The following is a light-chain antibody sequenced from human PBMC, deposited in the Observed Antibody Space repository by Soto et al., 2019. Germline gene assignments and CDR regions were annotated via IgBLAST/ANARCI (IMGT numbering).Light chain of an antibody. CDR3: QQYRMSPNT. J-gene: IGKJ5*01. V-gene: IGKV3-20*01. CDR2: GAS. CDR1: LTISNNF. Sequence: EIVLTQSPGTLSLSPGEGATLSCRASLTISNNFIAWYQQRAGQAPRLVIYGASTRATGIPDRFSASGSGTDFTLTISRLEPEDFAVYYCQQYRMSPNTFGQGTRLEIK.